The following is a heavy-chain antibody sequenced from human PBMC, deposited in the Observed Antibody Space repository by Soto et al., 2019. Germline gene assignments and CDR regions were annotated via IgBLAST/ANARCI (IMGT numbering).Heavy chain of an antibody. CDR2: INPSGGST. Sequence: GASVKVSCKASGYTFTSYYMHWVRQAPGQGLEWMGIINPSGGSTSYAQKFQGRVTMTRDTSTSTVYMELGSLRSEDTAVYYCALYCSSTSCFNWFDPWGQGTLVTVSS. CDR1: GYTFTSYY. D-gene: IGHD2-2*01. CDR3: ALYCSSTSCFNWFDP. J-gene: IGHJ5*02. V-gene: IGHV1-46*01.